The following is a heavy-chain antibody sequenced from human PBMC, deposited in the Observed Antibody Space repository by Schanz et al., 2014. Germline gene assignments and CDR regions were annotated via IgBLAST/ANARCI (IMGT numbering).Heavy chain of an antibody. Sequence: EVQLLESGGGLVQPGGSLRLSCAASGFTFSSYAMSWVRQAPGKGLEWVSAISGTGGDDTYYADSVKGRFTISRDNSKNTLFLQMNSLRAEDTAVYYCARVDSSGYFFDNWGQGTLVTVSS. CDR3: ARVDSSGYFFDN. V-gene: IGHV3-23*01. CDR1: GFTFSSYA. CDR2: ISGTGGDDT. D-gene: IGHD3-22*01. J-gene: IGHJ4*02.